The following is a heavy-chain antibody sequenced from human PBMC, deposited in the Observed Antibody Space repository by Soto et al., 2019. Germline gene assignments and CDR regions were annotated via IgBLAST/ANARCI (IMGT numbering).Heavy chain of an antibody. V-gene: IGHV4-39*01. CDR1: GGSISSSSYY. CDR3: ARGGQTYYDILTGYGHQAYFDY. CDR2: IYYSGST. Sequence: QLQLQESGPGLVKPSETLSLTCTVSGGSISSSSYYWGWIRQPPGKGLEWIGSIYYSGSTYYNPSLKSRVTISVDTSKNQFSLKLSSVTAADTAVYYCARGGQTYYDILTGYGHQAYFDYWGQGTLVTVSS. D-gene: IGHD3-9*01. J-gene: IGHJ4*02.